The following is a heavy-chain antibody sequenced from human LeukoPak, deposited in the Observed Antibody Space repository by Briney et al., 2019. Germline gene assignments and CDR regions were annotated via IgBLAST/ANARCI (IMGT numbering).Heavy chain of an antibody. CDR3: AKRGGCSSTSCYPGIAAAGTDY. D-gene: IGHD2-2*01. Sequence: PGGSLRLSCAASGFTFSSYAMSWVRQAPGKGLEWVSAISGSGGSTYYADSVKGRFTISRDNSKNTLYLQMNSLRAEDTAVYYCAKRGGCSSTSCYPGIAAAGTDYWGQGTLVTVSS. CDR2: ISGSGGST. CDR1: GFTFSSYA. V-gene: IGHV3-23*01. J-gene: IGHJ4*02.